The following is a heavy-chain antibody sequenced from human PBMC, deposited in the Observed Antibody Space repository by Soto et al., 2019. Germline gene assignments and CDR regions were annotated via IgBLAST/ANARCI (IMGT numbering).Heavy chain of an antibody. Sequence: QVQLQESGPGLEKPSGTLSLTCAVSGGSSSSSNWWSWVREPPGKGLEWIGEIYHSGSTNYNPSPKSRVTISVDKSKNQVALKLSSVTAADTAVYYCARVLAAVAGIALGGMDVWGQGTTVTVS. J-gene: IGHJ6*02. V-gene: IGHV4-4*02. CDR1: GGSSSSSNW. CDR3: ARVLAAVAGIALGGMDV. CDR2: IYHSGST. D-gene: IGHD6-19*01.